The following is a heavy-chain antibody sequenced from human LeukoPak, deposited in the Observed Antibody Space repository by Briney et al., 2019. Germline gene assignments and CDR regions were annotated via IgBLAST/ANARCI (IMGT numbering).Heavy chain of an antibody. Sequence: GASVKVSCKASGGTFSSYAISWVRQAPGQGLEWMGGIIPIFGTANYAQKFQGRVTITTDESTSTAYMELSSLRSEDTAVYYCARENLWEDRSGVTFDPWGQGTLVTVSS. CDR3: ARENLWEDRSGVTFDP. D-gene: IGHD3-22*01. CDR2: IIPIFGTA. CDR1: GGTFSSYA. J-gene: IGHJ5*02. V-gene: IGHV1-69*05.